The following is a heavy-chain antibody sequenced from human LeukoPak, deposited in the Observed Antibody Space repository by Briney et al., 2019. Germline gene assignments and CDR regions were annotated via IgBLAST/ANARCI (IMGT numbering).Heavy chain of an antibody. V-gene: IGHV3-23*01. J-gene: IGHJ6*02. CDR1: GFTFSSYA. CDR2: ISGSGGST. CDR3: ARDRGAAERVVGYYYYYGMDV. Sequence: GGSLRLSCAASGFTFSSYAMSWVRQAPGKGLEWVSAISGSGGSTYYADSVKGRFTISRDNSKNTLYLQMNSLRAEDTAVYYCARDRGAAERVVGYYYYYGMDVWGQGTTVTVSS. D-gene: IGHD3-10*01.